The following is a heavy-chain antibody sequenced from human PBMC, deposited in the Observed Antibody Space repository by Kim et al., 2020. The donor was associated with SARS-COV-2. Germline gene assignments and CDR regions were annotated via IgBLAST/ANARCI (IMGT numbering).Heavy chain of an antibody. CDR3: ARRQFTSGWYYFDY. J-gene: IGHJ4*02. V-gene: IGHV3-74*01. Sequence: YGDSVKGRFTMSRDNAKNTLYLQMNSLRAEDTAVYYCARRQFTSGWYYFDYWGQGTLVTVSS. D-gene: IGHD6-19*01.